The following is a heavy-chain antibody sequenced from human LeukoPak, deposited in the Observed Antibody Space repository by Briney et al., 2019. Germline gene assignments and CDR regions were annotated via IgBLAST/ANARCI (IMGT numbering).Heavy chain of an antibody. CDR3: AKTYDILYGMDV. V-gene: IGHV3-23*01. D-gene: IGHD3-9*01. CDR2: ISGSGGST. CDR1: GFTFSGYA. J-gene: IGHJ6*04. Sequence: GGSLRLSCAASGFTFSGYAMSWVRQAPGKGLEWVSAISGSGGSTYYADSVKGRFIISRDNSKNTLYLQMNSLRAEDTAVYYCAKTYDILYGMDVWGKGTTVTVSS.